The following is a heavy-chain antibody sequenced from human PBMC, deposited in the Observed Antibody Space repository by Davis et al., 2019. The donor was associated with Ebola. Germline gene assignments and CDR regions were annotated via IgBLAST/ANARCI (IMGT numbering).Heavy chain of an antibody. D-gene: IGHD5-24*01. CDR3: ARRPRRDGYNYNY. V-gene: IGHV4-39*07. CDR1: GGSISSSSYY. J-gene: IGHJ4*02. CDR2: INHSGST. Sequence: SETLSLTCTVSGGSISSSSYYWSWIRQPPGKGLEWIGEINHSGSTNYNPSLKSRVTISVDTSKNQFSLKLSSVTAADTAVYYCARRPRRDGYNYNYWGQGTLVTVSS.